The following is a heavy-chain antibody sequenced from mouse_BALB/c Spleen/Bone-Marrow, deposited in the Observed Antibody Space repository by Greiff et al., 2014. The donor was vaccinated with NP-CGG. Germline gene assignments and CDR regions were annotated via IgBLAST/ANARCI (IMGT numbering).Heavy chain of an antibody. CDR2: ISDGGSYT. CDR3: AREGDGAY. Sequence: DVHLVESGGGLVKPGGSLKLSCAASGFTFSGYYMYWVRQTPEKRLEWVATISDGGSYTYYPDSVKGRFTISRDNAKNNLYLQMSSLKSEDTAMYYCAREGDGAYWGQGTLVTVSA. D-gene: IGHD3-3*01. J-gene: IGHJ3*01. CDR1: GFTFSGYY. V-gene: IGHV5-4*02.